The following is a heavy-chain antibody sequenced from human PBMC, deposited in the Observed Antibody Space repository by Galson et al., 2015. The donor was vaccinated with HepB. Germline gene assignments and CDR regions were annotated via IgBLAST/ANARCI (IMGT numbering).Heavy chain of an antibody. D-gene: IGHD5-12*01. CDR1: GFTFSSYA. J-gene: IGHJ4*02. CDR3: ARDLRIRREEIVATGHY. CDR2: ISYDGSNK. V-gene: IGHV3-30*04. Sequence: SLRLSCAASGFTFSSYAMHWVRQAPGKGLEWVAVISYDGSNKYYADSVKGRFTISRDNSKNTLYLQMNSLRAEDTAVYYCARDLRIRREEIVATGHYWGQGTLVTVSS.